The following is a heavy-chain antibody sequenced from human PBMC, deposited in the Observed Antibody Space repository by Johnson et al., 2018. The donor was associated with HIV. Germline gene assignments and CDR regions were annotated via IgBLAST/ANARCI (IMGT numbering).Heavy chain of an antibody. V-gene: IGHV3-30*02. Sequence: QLVESGGGVVQPGGSLRLSCAASGFIFSTYGMHWVRQAPGKGLEWVAFIRYDGNNKYYADFVKGRFTISRDNSKNTLYLQMNSLRAEDTAVYYCGALAGIVSAFDIWGQGTMVTVSS. J-gene: IGHJ3*02. CDR2: IRYDGNNK. CDR3: GALAGIVSAFDI. CDR1: GFIFSTYG. D-gene: IGHD6-19*01.